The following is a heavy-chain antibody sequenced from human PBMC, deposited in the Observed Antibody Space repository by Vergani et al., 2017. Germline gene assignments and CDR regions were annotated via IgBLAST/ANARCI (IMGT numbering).Heavy chain of an antibody. CDR3: ARALSPIPEVWFGELLTPPAGYGMDV. Sequence: QLQLQESGSGLVKPSQTLSLTCAVSGGSISSGGYSWSWIRQPPGKGLEWIGYIYHSGSTYYNPSLKSRVTISVDRSKNQFSLKLSSVTAADTAVYYCARALSPIPEVWFGELLTPPAGYGMDVWGQGTTVTVSS. J-gene: IGHJ6*02. V-gene: IGHV4-30-2*01. CDR2: IYHSGST. CDR1: GGSISSGGYS. D-gene: IGHD3-10*01.